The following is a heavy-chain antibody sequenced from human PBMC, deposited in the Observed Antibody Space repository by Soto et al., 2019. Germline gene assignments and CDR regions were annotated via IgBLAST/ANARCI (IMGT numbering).Heavy chain of an antibody. Sequence: ASVKVSWKASGYTFTGYYMHWVRQAPGQGLEWMGWINPNSGGTNYAQKFQGWVTMTRDTSISTAYMELSRLRSDDTAVYYCARDRYTYCSGGSCYNYFDYWGQGTLVTVSS. CDR1: GYTFTGYY. V-gene: IGHV1-2*04. D-gene: IGHD2-15*01. J-gene: IGHJ4*02. CDR2: INPNSGGT. CDR3: ARDRYTYCSGGSCYNYFDY.